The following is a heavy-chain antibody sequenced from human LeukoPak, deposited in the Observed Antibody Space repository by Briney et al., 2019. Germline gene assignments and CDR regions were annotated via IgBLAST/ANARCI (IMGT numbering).Heavy chain of an antibody. J-gene: IGHJ4*02. CDR2: IKSKTDGGTT. D-gene: IGHD3-16*02. V-gene: IGHV3-15*01. Sequence: GGSLRLSCAASGFTFSNAWMSWVRQAPGKGLEWVGRIKSKTDGGTTDYAAPVKGRFTISRDDSKNTLYLQMNSLKTEDTAVYYCTTDRGLTYYDYVWGSYRYQPLDYWGQGTLVTVSS. CDR1: GFTFSNAW. CDR3: TTDRGLTYYDYVWGSYRYQPLDY.